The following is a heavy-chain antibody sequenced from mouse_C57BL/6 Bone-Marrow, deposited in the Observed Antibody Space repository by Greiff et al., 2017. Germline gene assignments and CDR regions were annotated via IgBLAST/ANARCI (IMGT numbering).Heavy chain of an antibody. J-gene: IGHJ4*01. V-gene: IGHV2-5*01. Sequence: VKVVESGPGLVQPSQSLSITCTVSGFSLTSYGVHWVRQSPGTGLEWLGVIWRGGSTDYNAAFMSRLSITKDNSKSQVFFKMNSLQADDTAIYYCAKRGSSYGYAMDYWGQGTSVTVSS. CDR1: GFSLTSYG. CDR2: IWRGGST. D-gene: IGHD1-1*01. CDR3: AKRGSSYGYAMDY.